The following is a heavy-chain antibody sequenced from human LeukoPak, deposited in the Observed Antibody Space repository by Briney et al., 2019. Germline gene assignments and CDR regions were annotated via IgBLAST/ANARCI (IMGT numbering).Heavy chain of an antibody. Sequence: GGSVPHLCSASGFPYSNYVVHWPRQTPGKGLEYVSVISSNGSSTVYADSVKGRFTISRDNSKKTQYLQMSSLRAEDTAVYYCVKGLGIMAARLDYWGQGTLVTVSS. J-gene: IGHJ4*02. D-gene: IGHD6-6*01. V-gene: IGHV3-64D*09. CDR2: ISSNGSST. CDR3: VKGLGIMAARLDY. CDR1: GFPYSNYV.